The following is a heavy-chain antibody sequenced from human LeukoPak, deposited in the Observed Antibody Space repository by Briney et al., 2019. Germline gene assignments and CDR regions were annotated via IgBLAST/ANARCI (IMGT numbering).Heavy chain of an antibody. D-gene: IGHD2-21*02. CDR2: IYYSGST. J-gene: IGHJ4*02. Sequence: SETLSLTCTVSGYSISSGYYWGWIRQPPGKGLEWIGSIYYSGSTYYNPSLKSRVTISVDTSKNQFSLKLSSVTAADTAVYYCARRVVVTAIDYWGQGTLVTVSS. V-gene: IGHV4-38-2*02. CDR1: GYSISSGYY. CDR3: ARRVVVTAIDY.